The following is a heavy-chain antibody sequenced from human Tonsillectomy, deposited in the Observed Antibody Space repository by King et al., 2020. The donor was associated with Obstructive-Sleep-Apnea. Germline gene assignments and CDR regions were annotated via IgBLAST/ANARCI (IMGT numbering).Heavy chain of an antibody. CDR2: ISWNSGSI. D-gene: IGHD3-9*01. V-gene: IGHV3-9*01. CDR3: AKGLDPSHHYSDILTPYSASPLHY. Sequence: VQLVESGGGLVQPGKSLRLSCAASGFTFNDYAMHWVRQAPGEGLEWVSSISWNSGSIGYADSVKGRFTISRDNAKNSLYLQMNSLRDEDTAFYYWAKGLDPSHHYSDILTPYSASPLHYGGRGTLVTVSS. CDR1: GFTFNDYA. J-gene: IGHJ4*02.